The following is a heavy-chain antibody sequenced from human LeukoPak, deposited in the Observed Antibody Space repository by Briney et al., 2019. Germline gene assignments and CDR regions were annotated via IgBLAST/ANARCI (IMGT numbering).Heavy chain of an antibody. CDR1: GIRFSGSG. CDR2: IQNHGRHK. J-gene: IGHJ4*02. V-gene: IGHV3-30*02. CDR3: AREGGVVVAGTFDY. Sequence: GGSLRLSCAPSGIRFSGSGIHWVPPGPRKGRECGSFIQNHGRHKNCPDSVQGRFTGSRDNSQNTVYLHMNTLSPEDTAVYSCAREGGVVVAGTFDYWGQGTLVTVSS. D-gene: IGHD6-19*01.